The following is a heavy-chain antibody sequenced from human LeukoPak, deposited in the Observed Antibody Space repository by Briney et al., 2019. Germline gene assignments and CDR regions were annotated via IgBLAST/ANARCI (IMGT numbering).Heavy chain of an antibody. V-gene: IGHV4-59*12. CDR1: GGSISSYY. D-gene: IGHD6-13*01. Sequence: SETLSLSCTVSGGSISSYYWSWIRQPPGKGLELIRYIYNSGSTNYNPSLKSRVTISVDRSKNQFSLKLSSVTAADTAVYYCARVGFSSSSFSWFDPWGQGTLVTVSS. J-gene: IGHJ5*02. CDR3: ARVGFSSSSFSWFDP. CDR2: IYNSGST.